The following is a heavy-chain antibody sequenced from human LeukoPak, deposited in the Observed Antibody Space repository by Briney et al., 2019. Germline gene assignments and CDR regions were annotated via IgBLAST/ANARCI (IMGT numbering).Heavy chain of an antibody. J-gene: IGHJ4*02. Sequence: SETLSLTCAVYGGSFSGYYWSWIRQPPGKGLEWIGEINHSGSTNYNPSLKSRVTISVDTSKNQFSLKLSSVTAADTAVYYCAGRTSSGSIDWWGQGTLAAVSS. CDR1: GGSFSGYY. D-gene: IGHD6-19*01. V-gene: IGHV4-34*01. CDR3: AGRTSSGSIDW. CDR2: INHSGST.